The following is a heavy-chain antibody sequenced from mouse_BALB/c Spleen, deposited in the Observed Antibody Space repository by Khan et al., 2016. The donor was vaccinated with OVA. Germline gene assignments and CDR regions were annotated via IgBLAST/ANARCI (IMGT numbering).Heavy chain of an antibody. CDR1: GFSLSSSGMG. CDR3: ARRLWLLLFALDY. J-gene: IGHJ4*01. V-gene: IGHV8-12*01. D-gene: IGHD2-3*01. Sequence: QVTLKESGPGILQPSQTLSLTCSFSGFSLSSSGMGVNWIRQPSGKGLEWLAHIYWDDDKRYKQYLKSRLTISKDTSRNKVFININSVDTVDTATYYCARRLWLLLFALDYWGQGPSVTVSS. CDR2: IYWDDDK.